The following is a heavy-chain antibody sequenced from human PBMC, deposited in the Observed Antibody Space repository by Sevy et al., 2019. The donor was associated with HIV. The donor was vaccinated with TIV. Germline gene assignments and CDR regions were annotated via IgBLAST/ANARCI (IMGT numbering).Heavy chain of an antibody. J-gene: IGHJ3*02. D-gene: IGHD4-17*01. CDR3: ALTVTTKGYAFDI. CDR1: GGSISSGGYY. V-gene: IGHV4-31*03. Sequence: SLTCTVSGGSISSGGYYWSWIRQHPGKGLEWIGYIYYSGSTYYNTSLKSRVTISVDTSKNQFSLKLSSVTAADTAVYYCALTVTTKGYAFDIWGQGTMVTVSS. CDR2: IYYSGST.